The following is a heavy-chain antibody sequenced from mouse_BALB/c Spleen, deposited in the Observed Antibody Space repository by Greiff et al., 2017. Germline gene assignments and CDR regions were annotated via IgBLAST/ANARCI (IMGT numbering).Heavy chain of an antibody. CDR3: ARGSYYYGSSYGGAMDY. V-gene: IGHV1-4*01. D-gene: IGHD1-1*01. J-gene: IGHJ4*01. CDR2: INPSSGYT. CDR1: GYTFTSYT. Sequence: QVQLQQSGAELARPGASVKMSCKASGYTFTSYTMHWVKQRPGQGLEWIGYINPSSGYTNYNQKFKDKATLTADKSSSTAYMQLSSLTSEDSAVYYCARGSYYYGSSYGGAMDYWGQGTSVTVSS.